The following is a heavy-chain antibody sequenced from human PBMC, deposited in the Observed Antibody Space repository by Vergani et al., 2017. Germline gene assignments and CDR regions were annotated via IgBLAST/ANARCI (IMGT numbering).Heavy chain of an antibody. CDR2: TSRDGDIK. D-gene: IGHD1-1*01. CDR3: ARDPRTGKPDYFDY. Sequence: QVQLVESGGGVVQPGRSLRLSCAASGCTFGSYDMHWVRQAPGKGLEWVAVTSRDGDIKYYADSVEGRFTISRDNFRNTLYLHVNSLRAEDTAVYYCARDPRTGKPDYFDYWGRGTLVTVSS. J-gene: IGHJ4*02. V-gene: IGHV3-30-3*01. CDR1: GCTFGSYD.